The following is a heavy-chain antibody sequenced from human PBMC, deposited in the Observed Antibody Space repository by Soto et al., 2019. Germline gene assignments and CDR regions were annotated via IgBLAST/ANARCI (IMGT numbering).Heavy chain of an antibody. V-gene: IGHV4-30-4*01. D-gene: IGHD3-3*01. CDR2: IYYSGST. CDR1: GGSISSGDYY. J-gene: IGHJ5*02. Sequence: SETLSLTCTVSGGSISSGDYYWSWIRQPPGKGLEWIGYIYYSGSTYYNPSLKSRVTISVDTAKNQSSLKLSFVTAADTAVYYCARAPLVKTYYDFWSGYYRAGEGFDPWGQGTLVTVSS. CDR3: ARAPLVKTYYDFWSGYYRAGEGFDP.